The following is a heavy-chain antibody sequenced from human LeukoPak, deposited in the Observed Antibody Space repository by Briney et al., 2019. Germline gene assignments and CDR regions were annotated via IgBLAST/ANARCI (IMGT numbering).Heavy chain of an antibody. J-gene: IGHJ4*02. CDR3: ARDYYDSSGYYTHDY. Sequence: SVKVSCKASGYTFTSYGISWVRQAPGQGLEWMGWISAYNGNTNYAKTLQGRVTMTTDTSTSTAYMELRSLRSEDTAVYYCARDYYDSSGYYTHDYWGQGTLVTVSS. V-gene: IGHV1-18*01. D-gene: IGHD3-22*01. CDR1: GYTFTSYG. CDR2: ISAYNGNT.